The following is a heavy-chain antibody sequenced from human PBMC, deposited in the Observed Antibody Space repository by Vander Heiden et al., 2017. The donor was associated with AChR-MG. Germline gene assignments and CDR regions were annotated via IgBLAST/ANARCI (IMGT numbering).Heavy chain of an antibody. CDR3: AKEVRIGVAGLDY. J-gene: IGHJ4*02. CDR2: ISYDGSNK. CDR1: GFTFTNYG. Sequence: QLHLVESGGGVVQPGGALRLSCAASGFTFTNYGMHWVRQAPDKGLEWVAVISYDGSNKYCADSVKGRFTISRDNSKNTLFLQMNSLRPEDTAVYYCAKEVRIGVAGLDYWGQGTLVTVSS. D-gene: IGHD6-19*01. V-gene: IGHV3-30*18.